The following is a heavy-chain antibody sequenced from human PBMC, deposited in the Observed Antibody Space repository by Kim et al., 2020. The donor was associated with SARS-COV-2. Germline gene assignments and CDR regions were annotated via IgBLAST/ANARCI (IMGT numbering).Heavy chain of an antibody. J-gene: IGHJ4*02. CDR2: ISWNSGSI. V-gene: IGHV3-9*01. CDR3: AKDAWERYGSGSYYKG. Sequence: GGSLRLSCAASGFTFGDYAMHWVRQAPGKGLEWVSGISWNSGSIGYADSVKGRFTISRDNAKNSLYLQMNSLRAEDTALYYCAKDAWERYGSGSYYKGWGQGTLVTVSS. D-gene: IGHD3-10*01. CDR1: GFTFGDYA.